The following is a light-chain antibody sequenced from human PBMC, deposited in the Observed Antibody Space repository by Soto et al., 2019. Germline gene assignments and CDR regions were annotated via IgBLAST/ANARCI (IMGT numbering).Light chain of an antibody. Sequence: DIQMTQSPSSLSASVGDRVTITCRASQDIRSDLGWYQQKPGKAPKRLIYAASRLQSGVPSRFSAGGSGTEFILTISSLQPDDIATYYCQKYNSAPLTFGGGTKVDI. J-gene: IGKJ4*01. CDR2: AAS. CDR3: QKYNSAPLT. V-gene: IGKV1-17*01. CDR1: QDIRSD.